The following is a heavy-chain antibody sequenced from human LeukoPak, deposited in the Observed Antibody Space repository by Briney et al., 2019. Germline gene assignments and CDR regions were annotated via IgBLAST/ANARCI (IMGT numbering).Heavy chain of an antibody. J-gene: IGHJ4*02. Sequence: SETLSLTCTVSGDSISNNYWSWSRQAPGKGLEWIAYIYNGGSANHNPSLRSRATLSMDTSKNQFSLRLTSVTAADTAVYYCARSSGHDFDYWGQGILVTVSS. CDR2: IYNGGSA. CDR3: ARSSGHDFDY. V-gene: IGHV4-59*01. CDR1: GDSISNNY. D-gene: IGHD5-12*01.